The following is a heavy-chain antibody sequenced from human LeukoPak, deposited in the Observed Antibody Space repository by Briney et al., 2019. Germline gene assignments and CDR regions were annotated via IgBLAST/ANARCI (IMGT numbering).Heavy chain of an antibody. V-gene: IGHV3-30-3*01. CDR2: ISYDGSNK. J-gene: IGHJ4*02. CDR3: ARDLKDSGYVSPIDY. D-gene: IGHD5-12*01. Sequence: LAGGSLRLSCAASGFTFSSYAKHWVRQAPGKGLEWVAVISYDGSNKYYADSVKGRFTISRDNAKNSLYLQMNSLRAEDTAVYYCARDLKDSGYVSPIDYWGQGTLVTVSS. CDR1: GFTFSSYA.